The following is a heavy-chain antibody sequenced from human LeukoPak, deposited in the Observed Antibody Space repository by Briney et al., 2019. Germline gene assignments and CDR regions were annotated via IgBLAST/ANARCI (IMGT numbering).Heavy chain of an antibody. Sequence: PGGSLRLSCAASRFSFSSSWMHWVRQTPGKGLEWVSYISSSSSTIYYADSVKGRFTISRDNAKNSLYLQMNSLRAEDTAVYYCASPLSSSWLPKTYWGQGTLVTVSS. CDR2: ISSSSSTI. J-gene: IGHJ4*02. CDR3: ASPLSSSWLPKTY. V-gene: IGHV3-48*01. CDR1: RFSFSSSW. D-gene: IGHD6-13*01.